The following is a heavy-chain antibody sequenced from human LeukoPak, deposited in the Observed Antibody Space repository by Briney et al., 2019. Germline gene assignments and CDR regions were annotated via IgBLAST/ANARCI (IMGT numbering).Heavy chain of an antibody. V-gene: IGHV3-53*01. Sequence: PGGSLRLSCAASGFTVNSKYMSWVRQAPGTGLEWVSVVYSGGQTYYADSVKGRFTISRDNSKNTLYLQMNSLRAEDTAVYYCANEWSGSYSAFQHWGQGTLVTVSS. CDR1: GFTVNSKY. CDR3: ANEWSGSYSAFQH. D-gene: IGHD1-26*01. J-gene: IGHJ1*01. CDR2: VYSGGQT.